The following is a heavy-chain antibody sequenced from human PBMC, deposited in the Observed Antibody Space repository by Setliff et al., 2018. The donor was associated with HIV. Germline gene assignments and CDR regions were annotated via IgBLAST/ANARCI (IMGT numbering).Heavy chain of an antibody. CDR1: GGSISSYY. V-gene: IGHV4-59*01. CDR2: IFYGGST. D-gene: IGHD1-1*01. Sequence: PSETLSLTCTVSGGSISSYYWSWIRQPPGEGLEWIGYIFYGGSTNYNPSLKSRVTISLDTSKNQFSLKLTSVTAADTAVYYCASAGSGTRAPPRYWGQGTLVTVSS. J-gene: IGHJ4*02. CDR3: ASAGSGTRAPPRY.